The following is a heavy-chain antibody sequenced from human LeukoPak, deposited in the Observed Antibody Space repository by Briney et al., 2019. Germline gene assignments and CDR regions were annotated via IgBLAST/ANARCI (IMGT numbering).Heavy chain of an antibody. CDR1: GFTFSSYE. Sequence: GGSLRLSCAASGFTFSSYEMNWVRQAPGKGLEWVSYISDRGTIYYADSVKGRFTISRDNAKNSLYLQMNSLRAEDTAVYYCARGASSSWRFSYYYYYYMDVWGKGTTVTVSS. CDR3: ARGASSSWRFSYYYYYYMDV. CDR2: ISDRGTI. J-gene: IGHJ6*03. V-gene: IGHV3-48*03. D-gene: IGHD6-13*01.